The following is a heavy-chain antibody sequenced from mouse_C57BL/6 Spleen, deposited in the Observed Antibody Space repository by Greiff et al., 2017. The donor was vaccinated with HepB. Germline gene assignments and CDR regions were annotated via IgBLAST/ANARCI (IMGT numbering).Heavy chain of an antibody. Sequence: QVQLQQPGAELVKPGASVQLSCKASGYTFTSYWMQWVKQRPGQGLEWIGEIDPSDSYTNYNQKFKGKATLTVDTSSSTAYMQLSSLTSEDSAVYYCARWNYSNYFDYWGQGTTLTVPS. CDR1: GYTFTSYW. V-gene: IGHV1-50*01. J-gene: IGHJ2*01. CDR2: IDPSDSYT. CDR3: ARWNYSNYFDY. D-gene: IGHD2-5*01.